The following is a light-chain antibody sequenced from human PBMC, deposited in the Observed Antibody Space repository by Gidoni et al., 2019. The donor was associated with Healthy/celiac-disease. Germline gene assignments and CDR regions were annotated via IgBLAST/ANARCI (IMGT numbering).Light chain of an antibody. J-gene: IGKJ3*01. Sequence: DIQMTQSPSSLSASVGDRVTITCQASQDISNYLNWYQQKPGKAPKLLSYDASNLETGVPSRFSGSGSGTDFTFTISSLQPEDIATYYCQQYDNLPRVFTFGPGTKVDIK. V-gene: IGKV1-33*01. CDR1: QDISNY. CDR2: DAS. CDR3: QQYDNLPRVFT.